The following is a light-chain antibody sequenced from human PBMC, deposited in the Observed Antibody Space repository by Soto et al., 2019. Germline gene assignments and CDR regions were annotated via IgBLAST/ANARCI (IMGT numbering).Light chain of an antibody. J-gene: IGKJ2*01. CDR2: DAS. Sequence: AIQLTQSPSSLSASVGDRVTITCRASQGIDSSLVWYQQKSGRAPDLLIYDASILESGVPSRFRGSGSGTEFTLTISSLQPEDFVTYHCQQFNTYPYTFGQGTKLEIK. CDR1: QGIDSS. CDR3: QQFNTYPYT. V-gene: IGKV1-13*02.